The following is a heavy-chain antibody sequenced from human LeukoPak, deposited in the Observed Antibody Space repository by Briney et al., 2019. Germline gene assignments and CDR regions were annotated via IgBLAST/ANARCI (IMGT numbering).Heavy chain of an antibody. V-gene: IGHV3-23*01. CDR2: ITGSGGNT. J-gene: IGHJ4*02. Sequence: GGSLRLSCVASGFTFSNYAMSWVRQAPGKGLEWVSAITGSGGNTYYADSVKGRFTISRDNSKNTVFLQMNSLRAEDTAVYYCAKWGDYDVLTGYYVSDYWGQGTLVTVSS. CDR3: AKWGDYDVLTGYYVSDY. CDR1: GFTFSNYA. D-gene: IGHD3-9*01.